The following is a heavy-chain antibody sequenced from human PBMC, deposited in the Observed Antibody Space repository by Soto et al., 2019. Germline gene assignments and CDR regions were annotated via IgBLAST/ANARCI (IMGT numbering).Heavy chain of an antibody. V-gene: IGHV4-59*01. J-gene: IGHJ4*02. CDR3: ARVAWFGEIDY. CDR1: GGSISSYY. Sequence: QVQLQESGPGLVKPSETLSLTCTVSGGSISSYYWSWIRQPPGKGLEWIGYIYYSGSTNYNPSLKSGVTISVDTSKNQFALKLSSVTAADTGVYYCARVAWFGEIDYWGQGTLVTVSS. CDR2: IYYSGST. D-gene: IGHD3-10*01.